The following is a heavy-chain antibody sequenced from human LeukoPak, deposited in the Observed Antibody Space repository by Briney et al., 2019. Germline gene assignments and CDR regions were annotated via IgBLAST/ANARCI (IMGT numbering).Heavy chain of an antibody. D-gene: IGHD6-19*01. Sequence: GASVKVSCKASGYTFTGCYMHWVRQAPGQGLEWMGRINPNSGGTNYAQKFQGRVTMTRDTSISTAYMELSRLISDDTAVYYCARASSGWLGYYFDYWGQGTLVTVSS. CDR3: ARASSGWLGYYFDY. J-gene: IGHJ4*02. CDR2: INPNSGGT. CDR1: GYTFTGCY. V-gene: IGHV1-2*06.